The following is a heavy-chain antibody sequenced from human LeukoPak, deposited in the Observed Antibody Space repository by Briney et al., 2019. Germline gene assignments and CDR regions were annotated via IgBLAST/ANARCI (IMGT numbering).Heavy chain of an antibody. V-gene: IGHV3-23*01. D-gene: IGHD3-22*01. CDR1: GFTFSSYA. Sequence: GGSLRLSCAASGFTFSSYAMSWVRQAPGKGLEWVSAISGSGGSTYYADSVKSRFTISRDNSKNTLYLQMNSLRAEDTAVYYCAKDSSGYYWVNYYFDYWGQETLVTVSS. J-gene: IGHJ4*02. CDR2: ISGSGGST. CDR3: AKDSSGYYWVNYYFDY.